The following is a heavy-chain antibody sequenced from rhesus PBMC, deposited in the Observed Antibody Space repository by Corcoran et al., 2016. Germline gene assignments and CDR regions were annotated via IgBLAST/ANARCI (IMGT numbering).Heavy chain of an antibody. CDR1: GGSISSGYG. J-gene: IGHJ4*01. CDR3: ARNSYSNQMYYFDY. V-gene: IGHV4S7*01. D-gene: IGHD4-23*01. CDR2: IYGSSWKT. Sequence: QVQLQESGPGLVKPSETLSLTCAVSGGSISSGYGWSWIRQPQGKGLEWIGYIYGSSWKTYYNPSPKIRVTISKDPSKNQFSLKLSSVTAADTAVYYCARNSYSNQMYYFDYWGQGVLVTVSS.